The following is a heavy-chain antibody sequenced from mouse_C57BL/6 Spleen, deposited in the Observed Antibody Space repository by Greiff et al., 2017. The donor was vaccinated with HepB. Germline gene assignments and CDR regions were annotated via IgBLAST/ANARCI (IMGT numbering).Heavy chain of an antibody. J-gene: IGHJ4*01. D-gene: IGHD1-1*01. CDR2: IYPGGGYT. CDR1: GYTFTNYW. Sequence: QVQLQQSGAELVRPGTSVKMSCKASGYTFTNYWIGWAKQRPGHGLEWIGDIYPGGGYTTYNEKFKGKATLTADKSSSTAYMQFSSLTSEDSAIYYCARVPGSTYFYAMDYWGQGTSVTVSS. V-gene: IGHV1-63*01. CDR3: ARVPGSTYFYAMDY.